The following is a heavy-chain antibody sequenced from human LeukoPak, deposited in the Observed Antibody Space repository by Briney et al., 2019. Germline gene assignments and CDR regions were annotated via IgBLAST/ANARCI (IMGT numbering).Heavy chain of an antibody. J-gene: IGHJ4*02. Sequence: QPGGSLRLSCAASGFTFSSYWMHWVRQAPGKGLVWVSRINSDGSSTSYADSVKGRFTISRDNSKNTLYLQMNSLRAEDTAVYYCAKVLSLRHFDWVLYIDHWGQGTLVTVSS. CDR3: AKVLSLRHFDWVLYIDH. CDR2: INSDGSST. CDR1: GFTFSSYW. D-gene: IGHD3-9*01. V-gene: IGHV3-74*01.